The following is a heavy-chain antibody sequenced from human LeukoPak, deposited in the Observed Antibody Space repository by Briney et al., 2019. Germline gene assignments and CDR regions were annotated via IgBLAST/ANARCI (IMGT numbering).Heavy chain of an antibody. V-gene: IGHV3-48*02. J-gene: IGHJ4*02. D-gene: IGHD3-22*01. CDR3: ARELRSYYDSSGYSSSPYFDY. Sequence: HPGGSLRLSCAASGFTFSSYSMNWVRQAPGKGLEWVSYISSSSTIYYADSVKGRFTISRDNAKNSLYLQMNSLRDEDTAVYYCARELRSYYDSSGYSSSPYFDYWGQGTLVTVSS. CDR2: ISSSSTI. CDR1: GFTFSSYS.